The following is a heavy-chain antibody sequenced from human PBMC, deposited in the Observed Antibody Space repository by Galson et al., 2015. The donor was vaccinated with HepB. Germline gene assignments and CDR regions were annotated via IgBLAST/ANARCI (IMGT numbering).Heavy chain of an antibody. D-gene: IGHD1-14*01. J-gene: IGHJ3*01. CDR1: GFTVSGTY. CDR3: AVSGTPGGFDF. V-gene: IGHV3-53*01. Sequence: LRLSCAASGFTVSGTYMIWVRQAPGKGLECVSLIESGDKKYYIDSVKGGFTISRDNSLNTMSLQLNSLRAEDSGVYYCAVSGTPGGFDFWGQGTMVTVSS. CDR2: IESGDKK.